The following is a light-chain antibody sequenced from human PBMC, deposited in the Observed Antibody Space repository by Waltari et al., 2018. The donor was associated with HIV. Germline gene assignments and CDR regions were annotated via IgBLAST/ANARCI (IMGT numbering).Light chain of an antibody. CDR2: GAS. CDR3: QEYGSSPRS. V-gene: IGKV3-20*01. J-gene: IGKJ1*01. CDR1: RGINRNY. Sequence: EIASARSRRTMSVSPGDRATLSCRASRGINRNYLPWYQQKPGHAARLIIYGASRTATGIPDMFSGSGSGTEFTLTSSRLEPEDFAVYYSQEYGSSPRSFGQGTKVEIK.